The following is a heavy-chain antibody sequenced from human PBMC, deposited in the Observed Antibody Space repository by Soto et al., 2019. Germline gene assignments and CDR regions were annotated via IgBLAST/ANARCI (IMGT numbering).Heavy chain of an antibody. D-gene: IGHD6-13*01. CDR1: GFTFSSYG. V-gene: IGHV3-30*18. CDR2: ISYDGSNK. Sequence: GGSLRLSCAASGFTFSSYGMHWVRQAPGKGLEWVAVISYDGSNKYYADSVKGRFTISRDNSKNTLYLQMNSLRAEDTAVYYCANGFLAAAGTPDYWGQGTLVTVSS. CDR3: ANGFLAAAGTPDY. J-gene: IGHJ4*02.